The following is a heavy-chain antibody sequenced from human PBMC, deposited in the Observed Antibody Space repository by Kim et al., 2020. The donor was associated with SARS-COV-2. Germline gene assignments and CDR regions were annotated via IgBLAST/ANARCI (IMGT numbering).Heavy chain of an antibody. Sequence: GGSLRLSCVASGFTFSNYDMFWVRQATGKGLEWVSGIGIAGDTHYLDSVKGRFTISRENAKNSVYLQMNILRAGDTAVYYCVRDPPGRGMDVWGQGTTVT. CDR3: VRDPPGRGMDV. CDR2: IGIAGDT. V-gene: IGHV3-13*01. J-gene: IGHJ6*02. CDR1: GFTFSNYD.